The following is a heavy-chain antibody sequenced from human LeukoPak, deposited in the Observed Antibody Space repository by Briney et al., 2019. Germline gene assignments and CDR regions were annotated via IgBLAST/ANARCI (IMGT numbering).Heavy chain of an antibody. CDR1: GGSFSGYY. CDR3: ARDSDHYYYDSSGYQDY. CDR2: IKQDGSEK. Sequence: ETLSLTCAVYGGSFSGYYWSWIRQPPGKGLEWVANIKQDGSEKYYVDSVKGRFTISRDNAKNSLYLQMNSLRAEDTAVYYCARDSDHYYYDSSGYQDYWGQGTLVTVSS. J-gene: IGHJ4*02. V-gene: IGHV3-7*01. D-gene: IGHD3-22*01.